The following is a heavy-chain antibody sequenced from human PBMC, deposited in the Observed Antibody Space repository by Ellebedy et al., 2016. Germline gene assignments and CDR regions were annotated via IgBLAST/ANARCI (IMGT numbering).Heavy chain of an antibody. J-gene: IGHJ4*02. D-gene: IGHD3-3*01. CDR3: ARDQGYDSPYFDY. V-gene: IGHV3-30*03. CDR2: ISYDGSNK. Sequence: GESLKISXAASGFTFSSYGMHWVRQAPGKGLEWVAVISYDGSNKYYADSVKGRFTISRDNSKNTLYLQMNSLRAEDTAVYYCARDQGYDSPYFDYWGQGTLVTVSS. CDR1: GFTFSSYG.